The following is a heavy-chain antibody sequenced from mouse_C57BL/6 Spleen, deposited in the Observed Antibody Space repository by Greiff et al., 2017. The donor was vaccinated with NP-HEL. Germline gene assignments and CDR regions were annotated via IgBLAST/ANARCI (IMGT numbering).Heavy chain of an antibody. V-gene: IGHV5-6*01. CDR1: GFTFSSYG. D-gene: IGHD1-1*01. CDR2: ISSGGSYT. J-gene: IGHJ2*01. Sequence: EVKLMESGGDLVKPGGSLKLSCAASGFTFSSYGMSWVRQTPDKRLEWVATISSGGSYTYYPDSVKGRFTISSDNAKNTLYLQMSSLKSEDTAMYYCARRDYYGSVYDDYWGQGTTLTVYS. CDR3: ARRDYYGSVYDDY.